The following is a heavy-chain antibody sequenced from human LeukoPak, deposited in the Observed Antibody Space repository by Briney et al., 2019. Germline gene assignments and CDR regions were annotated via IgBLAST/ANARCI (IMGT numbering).Heavy chain of an antibody. CDR3: ARRGLYTDPYYYYYMDV. CDR2: IEQDGSEK. D-gene: IGHD3-10*01. V-gene: IGHV3-7*01. Sequence: QPGGSLRLSCAASGFTFSNYWMSWVRQAPGKGLEWVANIEQDGSEKYYLDSVKGRFTISRDNAKNSLYLQMNSLRAEDTAVYYCARRGLYTDPYYYYYMDVWGKGTTVTISS. CDR1: GFTFSNYW. J-gene: IGHJ6*03.